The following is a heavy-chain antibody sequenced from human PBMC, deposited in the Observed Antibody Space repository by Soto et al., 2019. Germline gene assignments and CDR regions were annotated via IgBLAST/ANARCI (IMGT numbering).Heavy chain of an antibody. D-gene: IGHD6-25*01. V-gene: IGHV4-59*01. Sequence: HVQLPESGPGLVTPSETLALPCTVSVGSISSYYWSWIRQPPGKGLEWIWHIYYSGSTNYNPSLRSRVNISVDTSKNQFSLKLSSVTSADTAVYYCARGRPQRVNHDAFDIWGPGTMVPVSS. J-gene: IGHJ3*02. CDR2: IYYSGST. CDR1: VGSISSYY. CDR3: ARGRPQRVNHDAFDI.